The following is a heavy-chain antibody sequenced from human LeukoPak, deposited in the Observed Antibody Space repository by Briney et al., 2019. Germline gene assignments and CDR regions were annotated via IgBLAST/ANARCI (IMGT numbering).Heavy chain of an antibody. CDR2: INHSGST. D-gene: IGHD6-13*01. V-gene: IGHV4-34*01. J-gene: IGHJ4*02. Sequence: SETLSLTCAVYGGSFSGYYWSWIRQPPGEGLEWVGEINHSGSTNYNPSLKSRVTRSVDTSKTQFSPKPSSVTAADTAVYYCARGGPAAGRFDSWGQGTLVTVSS. CDR3: ARGGPAAGRFDS. CDR1: GGSFSGYY.